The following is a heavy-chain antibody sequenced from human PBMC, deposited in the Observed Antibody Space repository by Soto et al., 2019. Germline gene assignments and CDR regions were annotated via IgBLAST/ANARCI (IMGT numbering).Heavy chain of an antibody. Sequence: ASVKVSWKASGYAFTSYGISWVRQAPGQGLEWMGWINGNSGGTNYAQKFQGWVTMTRDTSISTDYMELSSLRSEDTDGYYCAAAGRPPRYRGSSPFDYWGQGTLVTVSS. CDR1: GYAFTSYG. V-gene: IGHV1-2*04. CDR2: INGNSGGT. CDR3: AAAGRPPRYRGSSPFDY. J-gene: IGHJ4*02. D-gene: IGHD1-26*01.